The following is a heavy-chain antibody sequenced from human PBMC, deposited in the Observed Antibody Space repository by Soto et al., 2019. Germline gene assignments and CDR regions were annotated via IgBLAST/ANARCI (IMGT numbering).Heavy chain of an antibody. V-gene: IGHV1-69*02. CDR3: ATNLSYGDYASDWYFDL. D-gene: IGHD4-17*01. CDR2: IIPILGIA. CDR1: GGTFSSYT. Sequence: QVQLVQSGAEVKKPGSSVKVSCKASGGTFSSYTISWVRQAPGQGLEWMGRIIPILGIANYAQKFQGRVTITADKSTSTAYMGLSSLRSEDTAVYYCATNLSYGDYASDWYFDLWGRGTLVTVSS. J-gene: IGHJ2*01.